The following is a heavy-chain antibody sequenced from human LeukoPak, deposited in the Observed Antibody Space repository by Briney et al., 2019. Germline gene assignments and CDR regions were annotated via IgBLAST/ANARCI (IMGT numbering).Heavy chain of an antibody. CDR3: ARDKIEGPTKLDY. CDR2: IKQDESDK. CDR1: GFTFSSYW. V-gene: IGHV3-7*01. Sequence: PGGSLRLSCAASGFTFSSYWMRWVRQAPGKGLEWVANIKQDESDKYYLDSLKGRFTISRDNAKNSLYLQMNSLRAEDTAVYYCARDKIEGPTKLDYWGQGILVTVSS. D-gene: IGHD1-1*01. J-gene: IGHJ4*02.